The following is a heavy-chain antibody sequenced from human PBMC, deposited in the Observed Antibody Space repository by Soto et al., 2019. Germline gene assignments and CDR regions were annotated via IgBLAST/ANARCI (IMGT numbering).Heavy chain of an antibody. CDR3: GKVVVAATRHTDFDS. V-gene: IGHV4-39*01. J-gene: IGHJ4*02. CDR2: IYYDGTT. Sequence: PSATLSLTCTVSGGSINSHNYYWAWIRQPPGKGLAWIASIYYDGTTYYNTSLKSRVTISRDTSKNQFSLRLTSVTAADTAVYFCGKVVVAATRHTDFDSWGQGTLVTVSS. CDR1: GGSINSHNYY. D-gene: IGHD2-15*01.